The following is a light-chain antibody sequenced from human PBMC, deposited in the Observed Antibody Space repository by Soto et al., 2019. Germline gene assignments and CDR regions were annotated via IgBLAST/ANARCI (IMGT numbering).Light chain of an antibody. CDR2: EGS. CDR3: CSYAGSGTYV. V-gene: IGLV2-23*01. CDR1: SSDVGGYNY. J-gene: IGLJ1*01. Sequence: QSALTQPASVSGSPGQSITISCTGTSSDVGGYNYVSWYQQHPGKAPKFMIYEGSKRPSGVSNRFSGSKSGNTASLTISGLQAEDEADYYCCSYAGSGTYVFGTGTKLTVL.